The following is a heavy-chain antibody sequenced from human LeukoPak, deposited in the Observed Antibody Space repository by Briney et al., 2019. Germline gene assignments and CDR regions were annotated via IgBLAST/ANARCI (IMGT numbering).Heavy chain of an antibody. CDR3: AREWDDILSGWGFDP. D-gene: IGHD3-9*01. CDR2: IKHDGSEK. J-gene: IGHJ5*02. V-gene: IGHV3-7*01. Sequence: GGSLRLSCAASGFTFSSYWMSWVRQAPGKGLEWVAIIKHDGSEKYYVDSVKGRFTISRDNAKNSLFLQMSSLRAEDTAVYYCAREWDDILSGWGFDPWGQGTLVTVSS. CDR1: GFTFSSYW.